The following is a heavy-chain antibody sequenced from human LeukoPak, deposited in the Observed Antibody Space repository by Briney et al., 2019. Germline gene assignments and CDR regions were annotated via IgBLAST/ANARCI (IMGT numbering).Heavy chain of an antibody. CDR1: GGSISNSADS. Sequence: SETLSLTCTVSGGSISNSADSWGWVRQPPGKGLEWIGTLYYRGDTYYNPSLNSRVAISADTSRNQFSLRLNSVTATDTAVYYCAIPVSGTDRAFKIWGQGTMVTVSS. D-gene: IGHD1-26*01. CDR2: LYYRGDT. CDR3: AIPVSGTDRAFKI. J-gene: IGHJ3*02. V-gene: IGHV4-39*01.